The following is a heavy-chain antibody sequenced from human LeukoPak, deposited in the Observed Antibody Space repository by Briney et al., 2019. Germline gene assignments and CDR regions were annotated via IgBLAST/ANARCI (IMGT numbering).Heavy chain of an antibody. Sequence: GGSLRLSCAASGFTFSSYAMSWVRQAPGKGLEWVSAISASGGSTYYADSVKGRFTISRDNSKNTLYLQMNSLRAEDTAVYYCAKDLAWYYDFWSGYSKYNWFDPWGQGTLVTVSS. J-gene: IGHJ5*02. D-gene: IGHD3-3*01. V-gene: IGHV3-23*01. CDR3: AKDLAWYYDFWSGYSKYNWFDP. CDR2: ISASGGST. CDR1: GFTFSSYA.